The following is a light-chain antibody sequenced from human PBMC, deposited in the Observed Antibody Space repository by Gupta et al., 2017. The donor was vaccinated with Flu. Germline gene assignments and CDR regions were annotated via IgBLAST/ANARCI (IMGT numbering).Light chain of an antibody. Sequence: QPVLTPPPSVSPAPSQCVSISCSGSNSNVGNHFVSWYQQFPGSAPRLLIYEDNRRPSGIPHRFSAFKSYAAAPLIITGLQTGDEADYYCATWDASLSAVFGGGTKLTVL. CDR1: NSNVGNHF. CDR2: EDN. CDR3: ATWDASLSAV. V-gene: IGLV1-51*02. J-gene: IGLJ3*02.